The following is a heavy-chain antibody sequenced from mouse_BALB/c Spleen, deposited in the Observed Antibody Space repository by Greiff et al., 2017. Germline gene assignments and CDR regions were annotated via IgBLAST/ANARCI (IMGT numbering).Heavy chain of an antibody. CDR3: AREDYGSSYRAMDY. V-gene: IGHV2-9*02. CDR1: GFSLTSYG. Sequence: VHLVESGPGLVAPSQSLSITCTVSGFSLTSYGVHWVRQPPGKGLEWLGVIWAGGSTNYNSALMSRLSISKDNSKSQVFLKMNSLQTDDTAMYYCAREDYGSSYRAMDYWGQGTSVTVSS. D-gene: IGHD1-1*01. CDR2: IWAGGST. J-gene: IGHJ4*01.